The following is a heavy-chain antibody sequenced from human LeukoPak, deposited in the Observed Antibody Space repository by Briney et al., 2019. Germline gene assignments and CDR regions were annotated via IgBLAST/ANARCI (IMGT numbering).Heavy chain of an antibody. CDR3: ARDLSSKTYYYDSSGYED. CDR2: MNTNTGNP. V-gene: IGHV7-4-1*02. J-gene: IGHJ4*02. D-gene: IGHD3-22*01. Sequence: ASVKVSCKASGYTFTSYAMNWVRQAPGQGLEWMGWMNTNTGNPTYAQGFTGRFVFSLDTSVSTAYLQISSLKAEDTAVYYCARDLSSKTYYYDSSGYEDWGQGTLVTVSS. CDR1: GYTFTSYA.